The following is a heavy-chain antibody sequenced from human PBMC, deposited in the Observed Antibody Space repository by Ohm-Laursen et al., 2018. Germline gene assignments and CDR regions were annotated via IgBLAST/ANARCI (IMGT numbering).Heavy chain of an antibody. CDR3: ARSIVGAIRGYFDY. CDR1: GGSISSYY. Sequence: PGTLSLTCTVSGGSISSYYWSWIRQPAGKGLEWIGRIYTSGSTNYNPSLKSRVTMSVDTSKNQFSLKLSSVTAADTAVYYCARSIVGAIRGYFDYWGQGTLVTVSS. J-gene: IGHJ4*02. CDR2: IYTSGST. D-gene: IGHD1-26*01. V-gene: IGHV4-4*07.